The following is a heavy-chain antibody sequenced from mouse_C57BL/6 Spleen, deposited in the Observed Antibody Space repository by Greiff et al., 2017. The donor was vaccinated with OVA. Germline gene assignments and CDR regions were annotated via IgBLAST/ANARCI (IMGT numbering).Heavy chain of an antibody. CDR3: ARKLRGFDY. D-gene: IGHD1-1*01. V-gene: IGHV1-82*01. Sequence: VKLVESGPELVKPGASVKISCKASGYAFSSSWMNWVKQRPGKGLEWIGRIYPGDGDTNYNGKFKGKATLTADKSSSTAYMQLSSLTSEDSAVXFCARKLRGFDYWGQGTTLTVSS. CDR2: IYPGDGDT. J-gene: IGHJ2*01. CDR1: GYAFSSSW.